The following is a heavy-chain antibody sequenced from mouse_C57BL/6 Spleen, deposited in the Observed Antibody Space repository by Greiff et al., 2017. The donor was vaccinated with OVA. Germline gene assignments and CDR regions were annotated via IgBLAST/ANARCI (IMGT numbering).Heavy chain of an antibody. CDR2: ISYSGST. Sequence: VQLKESGPGLAKPSQTLSLTCSVTGYSITSDYWNWIRKFPGNKLEYMGYISYSGSTYYNPSLKSRISIIRDTSKNKYYLQLNSVTTEDTATYYCAAGLPYGTLDYWGQGTTLTVSS. V-gene: IGHV3-8*01. CDR1: GYSITSDY. D-gene: IGHD1-1*01. J-gene: IGHJ2*01. CDR3: AAGLPYGTLDY.